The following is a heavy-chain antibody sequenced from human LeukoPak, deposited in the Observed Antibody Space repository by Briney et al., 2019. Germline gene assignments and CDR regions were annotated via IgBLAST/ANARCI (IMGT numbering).Heavy chain of an antibody. CDR1: GVSISPYY. D-gene: IGHD3-3*01. CDR3: ARLSAAVHLGAFDL. CDR2: IHTSGSN. V-gene: IGHV4-4*09. Sequence: SETLSLTCAVSGVSISPYYWAWIRQPPGKGLEWIGYIHTSGSNNQYPSLKSRVTISVDKSKDHFSLRLTSVTAADTAVYYCARLSAAVHLGAFDLWGQGTMVTVSS. J-gene: IGHJ3*01.